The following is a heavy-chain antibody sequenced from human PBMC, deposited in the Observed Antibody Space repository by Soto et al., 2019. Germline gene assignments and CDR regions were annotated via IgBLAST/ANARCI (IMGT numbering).Heavy chain of an antibody. CDR3: ARDLRVSRYGTNWFDP. CDR2: IYYSGST. Sequence: LSLTCTVSGGSISSGGYYWSWIRQHPGKGLEWIGYIYYSGSTYYNPSLKSRVTTSVDTSKNQFSLKLSSVTAADTAVYYCARDLRVSRYGTNWFDPWGQGTLVTVSS. V-gene: IGHV4-31*03. J-gene: IGHJ5*02. CDR1: GGSISSGGYY. D-gene: IGHD5-18*01.